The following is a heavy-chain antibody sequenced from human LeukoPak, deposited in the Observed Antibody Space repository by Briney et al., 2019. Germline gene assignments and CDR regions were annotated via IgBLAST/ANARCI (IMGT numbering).Heavy chain of an antibody. Sequence: SVKVSCKASGGTFSSYAISWVRQAPGQGLEWMGRIIPILGIANYAQKFQGRVTITADKSTSTAYMELSSLRSEDTSVYYCARGLIVAAKPYYYYGMDVWGQGTTVTVSS. J-gene: IGHJ6*02. CDR3: ARGLIVAAKPYYYYGMDV. CDR1: GGTFSSYA. D-gene: IGHD2-15*01. CDR2: IIPILGIA. V-gene: IGHV1-69*04.